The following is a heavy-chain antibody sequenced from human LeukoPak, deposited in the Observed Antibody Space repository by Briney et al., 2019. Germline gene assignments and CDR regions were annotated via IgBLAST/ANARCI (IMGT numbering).Heavy chain of an antibody. Sequence: GGSLSLSCAASEFTFSSNWMHWVRQAPGKGLMWVSSINSDGSITTYADSVKGRFTISRDNAKNTLYLQMNSLRAEDTAVYYCVSLRDPVLWGQGTLVTVSS. CDR3: VSLRDPVL. D-gene: IGHD2-21*02. CDR1: EFTFSSNW. V-gene: IGHV3-74*01. CDR2: INSDGSIT. J-gene: IGHJ4*02.